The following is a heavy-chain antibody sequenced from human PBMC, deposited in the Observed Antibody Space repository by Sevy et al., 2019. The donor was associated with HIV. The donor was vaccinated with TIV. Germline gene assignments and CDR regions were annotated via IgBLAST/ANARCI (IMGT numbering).Heavy chain of an antibody. J-gene: IGHJ5*02. D-gene: IGHD3-22*01. CDR2: ISGSGGYT. Sequence: GGSLRLSCAASGFTFSSYAMTWVRQAPGKGLEWVSAISGSGGYTYYADSVKGRFTISRDNSGKTLDLQMHSLRAEDTAVYYCAKEGYESSGYYHWGQGTLVTVSS. CDR3: AKEGYESSGYYH. V-gene: IGHV3-23*01. CDR1: GFTFSSYA.